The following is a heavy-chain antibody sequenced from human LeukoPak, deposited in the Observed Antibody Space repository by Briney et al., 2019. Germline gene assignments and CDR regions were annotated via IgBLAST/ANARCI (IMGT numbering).Heavy chain of an antibody. Sequence: GRSLRLSCAASGFTFSSYAMHWVRQAPGKGLEWVAVISYDGSNKYYADSVKGRFTISRDNSKNTLYLQMNSLRAEDTAVYYCARDYDILTGYFDYWGQGTLVTVSS. CDR2: ISYDGSNK. J-gene: IGHJ4*02. CDR1: GFTFSSYA. V-gene: IGHV3-30-3*01. CDR3: ARDYDILTGYFDY. D-gene: IGHD3-9*01.